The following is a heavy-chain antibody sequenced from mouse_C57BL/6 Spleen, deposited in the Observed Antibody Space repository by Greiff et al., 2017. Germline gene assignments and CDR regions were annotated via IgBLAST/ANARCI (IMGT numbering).Heavy chain of an antibody. CDR2: IYPGSGST. V-gene: IGHV1-55*01. J-gene: IGHJ2*01. Sequence: QVQLQQPGAELVKPGASVKMSCKASGYTFTSYWITWVKQRPGQGLEWIGDIYPGSGSTNYNEKFKSKATLTVDTSSSTAYMQLSSLTSEDSAVYCCARAVYYGSSERYFDYWGQGTTLTVSS. CDR3: ARAVYYGSSERYFDY. D-gene: IGHD1-1*01. CDR1: GYTFTSYW.